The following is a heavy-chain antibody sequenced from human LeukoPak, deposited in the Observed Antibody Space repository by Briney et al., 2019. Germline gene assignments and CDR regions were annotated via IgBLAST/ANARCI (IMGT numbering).Heavy chain of an antibody. D-gene: IGHD2-2*01. J-gene: IGHJ3*02. V-gene: IGHV3-30*02. Sequence: LPGGSLRLSCAASGFTFSSYGMHWVRQAPGKGLEWVAFIRYDGSNKYYADSVKGRFTISRDNSKNTLYLQMNSLRAEDTAVYYCSRDQLPSQWDAFDIWGQGTMVTVSS. CDR1: GFTFSSYG. CDR3: SRDQLPSQWDAFDI. CDR2: IRYDGSNK.